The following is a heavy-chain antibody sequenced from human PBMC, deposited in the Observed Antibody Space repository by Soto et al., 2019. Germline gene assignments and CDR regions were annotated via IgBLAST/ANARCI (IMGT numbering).Heavy chain of an antibody. D-gene: IGHD2-2*01. CDR2: ISGGGDRT. CDR3: ARKVLVSTSRPDWWYFDL. J-gene: IGHJ2*01. CDR1: GFTFINYA. Sequence: EVQLLESGGGLVQPGGSLSLSCVGSGFTFINYAMNWVRQTPGKGLEWVSGISGGGDRTFDADSVKGRFTISRDNSKNTVNLQMNSLRADDTAVYYCARKVLVSTSRPDWWYFDLWGRGTLVTVSS. V-gene: IGHV3-23*01.